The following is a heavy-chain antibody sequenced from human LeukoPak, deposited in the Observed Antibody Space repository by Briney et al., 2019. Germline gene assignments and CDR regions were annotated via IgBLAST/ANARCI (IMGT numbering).Heavy chain of an antibody. CDR2: ISGSGGST. D-gene: IGHD3-16*01. CDR1: GFTFSSYG. CDR3: AKRGQSAFDY. Sequence: PGGTLRLSCAASGFTFSSYGMSWVRQAPGKGLEWVSAISGSGGSTYYADSVKGRFTISRDNSKNTLYLQMNSLRAEDTAVYYCAKRGQSAFDYWGQGTLVTVSS. J-gene: IGHJ4*02. V-gene: IGHV3-23*01.